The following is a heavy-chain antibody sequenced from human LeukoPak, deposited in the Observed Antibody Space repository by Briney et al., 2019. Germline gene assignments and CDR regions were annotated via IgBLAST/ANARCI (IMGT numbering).Heavy chain of an antibody. CDR2: TYYRSKWYN. Sequence: SQTLSLTCAISGDGVSSNSAAWNWIRQSPSRGLEWLGRTYYRSKWYNDYAVSVKSRITINPDTSKNQFSLQLNSVTPEDTAVYYCARYSSSWYGHYYYYYYMDVWGKGTTVTVSS. CDR3: ARYSSSWYGHYYYYYYMDV. CDR1: GDGVSSNSAA. J-gene: IGHJ6*03. D-gene: IGHD6-13*01. V-gene: IGHV6-1*01.